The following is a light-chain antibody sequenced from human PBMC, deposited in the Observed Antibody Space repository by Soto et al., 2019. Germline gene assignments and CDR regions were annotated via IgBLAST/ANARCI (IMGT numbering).Light chain of an antibody. CDR1: QSVGSY. J-gene: IGKJ4*01. CDR3: QQRSNWPSLT. Sequence: EIVMTQSPSTRSVSPGERGTLSCRASQSVGSYLAWYQHKPGQAPRLLISDASNRATGIPARFSGSGSETDFTLTISSLEPEDSAVYYCQQRSNWPSLTFGGGTKVDTK. CDR2: DAS. V-gene: IGKV3-11*01.